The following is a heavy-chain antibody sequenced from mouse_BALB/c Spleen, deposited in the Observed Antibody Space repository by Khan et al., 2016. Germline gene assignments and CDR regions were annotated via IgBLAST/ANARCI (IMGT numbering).Heavy chain of an antibody. CDR1: GYTFTTYT. CDR2: INPSSNYS. Sequence: QVQLQQSGAELARPGASVKMSCKASGYTFTTYTMPWVKQRPGQGLEWIGYINPSSNYSNYNQKFKDKATLTAYKSSSTAYMQLSSLTSEDSAVYDYARGDGNNAYWGQGTLVTVSS. J-gene: IGHJ3*01. CDR3: ARGDGNNAY. D-gene: IGHD2-1*01. V-gene: IGHV1-4*01.